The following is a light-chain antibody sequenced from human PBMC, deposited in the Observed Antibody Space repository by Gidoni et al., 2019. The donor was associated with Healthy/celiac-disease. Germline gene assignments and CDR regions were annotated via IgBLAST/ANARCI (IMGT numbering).Light chain of an antibody. J-gene: IGLJ2*01. Sequence: QSALTQPASVSGSPGQSITISCTGTSSDVGGYNYVSWYQQHPGKAPNLMIYEVSNRPSGVSNRFSGSKSGNTASLTSSGLQAEDEADYYCSSYTSSSTYVVFGGGTKLTVL. CDR1: SSDVGGYNY. CDR3: SSYTSSSTYVV. V-gene: IGLV2-14*01. CDR2: EVS.